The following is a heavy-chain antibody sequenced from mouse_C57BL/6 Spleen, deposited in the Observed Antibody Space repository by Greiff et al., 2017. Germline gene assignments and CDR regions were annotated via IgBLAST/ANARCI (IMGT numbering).Heavy chain of an antibody. CDR2: IDPSDSET. J-gene: IGHJ2*01. CDR3: ARGPTVYYFDY. V-gene: IGHV1-52*01. CDR1: GYTFTSYW. Sequence: QVQLQQPGAELVRPGSSVKLSCKASGYTFTSYWMHWVKQRPIQGLEWIGNIDPSDSETHYNQKFKDKATLTVDKSSSTAYMQLSSLTSEDSAVYYCARGPTVYYFDYWGQGTTLTVSS. D-gene: IGHD4-1*02.